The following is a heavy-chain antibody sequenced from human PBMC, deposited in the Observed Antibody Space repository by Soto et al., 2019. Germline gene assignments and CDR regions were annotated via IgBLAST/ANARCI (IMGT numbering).Heavy chain of an antibody. CDR2: ISYDGSEK. D-gene: IGHD3-16*01. Sequence: SLRLSCGASGFSFSKYGMHWVRQAPGEGLEWLSLISYDGSEKWYAESVKGRFTISRDNSKNTLYLQMNSLRAEDTAVYYCVKVLFGFTYGKFDYWGQGALVTAPQ. J-gene: IGHJ4*02. CDR1: GFSFSKYG. V-gene: IGHV3-30*18. CDR3: VKVLFGFTYGKFDY.